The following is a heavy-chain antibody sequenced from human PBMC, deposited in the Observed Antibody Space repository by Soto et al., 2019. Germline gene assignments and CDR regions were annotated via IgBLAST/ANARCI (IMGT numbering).Heavy chain of an antibody. CDR1: GYTFTSYG. D-gene: IGHD7-27*01. CDR3: ARDRRKRGDSYVRNMDF. Sequence: GASVKVSCKASGYTFTSYGFSWVRQAPGQGLEWMGWINGYTGNTHYAQKFQGRVTMTTDTSTSTAYMELWTLRAEDTAVYYCARDRRKRGDSYVRNMDFWGQGTTVTGSS. CDR2: INGYTGNT. J-gene: IGHJ6*02. V-gene: IGHV1-18*01.